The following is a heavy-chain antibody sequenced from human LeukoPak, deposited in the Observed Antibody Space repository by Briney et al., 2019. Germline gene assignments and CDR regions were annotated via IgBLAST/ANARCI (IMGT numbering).Heavy chain of an antibody. Sequence: GGSLRLSCAASGVTFSSYAMSWVRQAPGKGLEWVSTIGGSSGRTYYADSVKGRFTISSDNSKNMLYLQMNSLRAEDTAVFFCARAIYGVNYFDYWGQGTLVTVSS. V-gene: IGHV3-23*01. D-gene: IGHD4-17*01. J-gene: IGHJ4*02. CDR2: IGGSSGRT. CDR1: GVTFSSYA. CDR3: ARAIYGVNYFDY.